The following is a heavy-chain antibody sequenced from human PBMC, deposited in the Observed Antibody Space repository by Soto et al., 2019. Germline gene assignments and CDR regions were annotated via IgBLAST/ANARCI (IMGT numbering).Heavy chain of an antibody. D-gene: IGHD1-26*01. CDR2: ISYNGIT. V-gene: IGHV4-59*12. CDR3: ARDVENGKHSYVY. J-gene: IGHJ4*01. Sequence: PSETLSLTCSVSGGPLNAYYWTWIRQPPGKRLEWLGHISYNGITNYNPSLKSRVTMSVDTSKNQISLKLSSVTVADTAMYYCARDVENGKHSYVYWGHGTLVTVSS. CDR1: GGPLNAYY.